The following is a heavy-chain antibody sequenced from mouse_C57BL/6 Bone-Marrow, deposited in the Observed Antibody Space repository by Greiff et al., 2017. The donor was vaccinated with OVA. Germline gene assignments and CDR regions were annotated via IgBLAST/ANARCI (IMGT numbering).Heavy chain of an antibody. V-gene: IGHV1-81*01. CDR2: IYPRSGNT. J-gene: IGHJ2*01. D-gene: IGHD1-1*01. CDR3: ARSATVVATADY. CDR1: GYTFTSYG. Sequence: QVHVKQSGAELARPGASVKLSCKASGYTFTSYGISWVKQRTGQGLEWIGEIYPRSGNTYYNEKFKGKATLTADKSSSTAYMELRSLTSEDSAVYVCARSATVVATADYWGKGTTLTVSS.